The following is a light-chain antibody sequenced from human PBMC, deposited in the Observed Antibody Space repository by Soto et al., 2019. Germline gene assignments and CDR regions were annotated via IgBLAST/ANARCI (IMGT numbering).Light chain of an antibody. CDR3: QQRSSSPPPT. CDR2: GAS. CDR1: QSISSNY. V-gene: IGKV3-20*01. J-gene: IGKJ4*01. Sequence: IVLTRSPCSPSLSPGGRGILSCRAIQSISSNYLAWYQQKRGQAPRFLIHGASNRATGIPDRFSGSGSGTDFTLTISSLEAEDFAVYYCQQRSSSPPPTFGGGTKVDIK.